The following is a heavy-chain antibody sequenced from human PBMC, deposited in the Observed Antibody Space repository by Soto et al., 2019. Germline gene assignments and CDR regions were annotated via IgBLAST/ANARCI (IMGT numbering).Heavy chain of an antibody. CDR1: GTIFSSYT. CDR2: IIPILGET. Sequence: QVQLVQSGAEVKKPGSSVRVSCKASGTIFSSYTISWVRQAPGQGLERMGRIIPILGETNSAQKFQDRVTPTADKSTNTAYMELNSLRLEDTAVYYCARGLGGRMDDWGQGTTVTVSS. J-gene: IGHJ6*02. D-gene: IGHD3-16*01. V-gene: IGHV1-69*08. CDR3: ARGLGGRMDD.